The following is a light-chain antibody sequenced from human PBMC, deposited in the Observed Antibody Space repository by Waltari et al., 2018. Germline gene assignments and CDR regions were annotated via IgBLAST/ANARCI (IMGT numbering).Light chain of an antibody. CDR3: QQYDGEVVT. CDR1: QSVTSIS. J-gene: IGKJ4*01. Sequence: EIVLPQSPGTLSLSPGERATLSCRASQSVTSISLSWYQQKLGQAPRLLIYGTSSRATGTPDRFSGSGSGTDFTLTISRLEPEDVAVYYCQQYDGEVVTFGGGTKVEI. CDR2: GTS. V-gene: IGKV3-20*01.